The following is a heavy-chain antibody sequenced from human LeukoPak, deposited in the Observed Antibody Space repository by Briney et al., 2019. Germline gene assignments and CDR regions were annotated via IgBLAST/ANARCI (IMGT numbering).Heavy chain of an antibody. Sequence: GGSLRLSCAASGFTFSSYWMSWVRHAPGKGLLWVSRINTDGSSTTYADSVTGRFTISKDNAKHTLFLQMNSLRAEDTAVYYCARGGVYSTSAVDYWGRGTLVTVSS. CDR1: GFTFSSYW. CDR3: ARGGVYSTSAVDY. CDR2: INTDGSST. D-gene: IGHD6-6*01. J-gene: IGHJ4*02. V-gene: IGHV3-74*01.